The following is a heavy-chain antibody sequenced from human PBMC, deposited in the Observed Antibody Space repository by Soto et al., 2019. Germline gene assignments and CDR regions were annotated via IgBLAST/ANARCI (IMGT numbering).Heavy chain of an antibody. J-gene: IGHJ6*02. V-gene: IGHV1-69*13. CDR3: AAYCTPGVCKKNYYGMDV. Sequence: ASVKVSCKASGGTFSSYAISWVRQAPGQGLEWMGGIIPIFGTANYAQKFQGRVTITADESTSTAYMELSSLRSEDTAVYYCAAYCTPGVCKKNYYGMDVWGQGTTVTVSS. CDR1: GGTFSSYA. CDR2: IIPIFGTA. D-gene: IGHD2-8*01.